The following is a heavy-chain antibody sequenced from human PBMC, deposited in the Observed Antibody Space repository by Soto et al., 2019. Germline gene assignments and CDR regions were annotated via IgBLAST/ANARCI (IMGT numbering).Heavy chain of an antibody. V-gene: IGHV2-5*01. J-gene: IGHJ4*02. CDR1: WFSLPTSGMT. Sequence: GLALVNRTQTLTLPCTVSWFSLPTSGMTLGWIRQPPGKSPEWLALAYQYSPSLQTRLTFTKDTSKNQVVLTMTNVDPGDTATYYCTLRHDSSMGPIYWGQGIQVTVSS. CDR3: TLRHDSSMGPIY. CDR2: AY. D-gene: IGHD3-16*01.